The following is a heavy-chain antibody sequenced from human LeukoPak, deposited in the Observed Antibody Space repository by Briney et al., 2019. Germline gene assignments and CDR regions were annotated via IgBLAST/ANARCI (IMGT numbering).Heavy chain of an antibody. CDR1: GGSISSGDYY. CDR2: IFYSGNT. CDR3: ARATTTYAIDY. V-gene: IGHV4-31*03. Sequence: PSETLSLTCTVSGGSISSGDYYWRWIRQHPGKGLEWIGYIFYSGNTYYSPSLKSRVTISVDTSKNQFSLMLTSVTAADTAVYYCARATTTYAIDYWGQGTLVTVSS. J-gene: IGHJ4*02. D-gene: IGHD4-17*01.